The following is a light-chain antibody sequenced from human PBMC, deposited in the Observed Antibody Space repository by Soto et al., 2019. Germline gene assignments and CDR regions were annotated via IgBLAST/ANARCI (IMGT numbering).Light chain of an antibody. J-gene: IGKJ4*01. V-gene: IGKV3-11*01. CDR1: HSVSSY. CDR2: DSS. Sequence: EIVLTQSPANLSLSPGERASLSCRASHSVSSYVAWYQQKPGQAPRLLIYDSSHRSTGTTDRFSGSGSGTDFSLSISRVEPEDFETYYCQQRVDWPLTFGGGTRVQI. CDR3: QQRVDWPLT.